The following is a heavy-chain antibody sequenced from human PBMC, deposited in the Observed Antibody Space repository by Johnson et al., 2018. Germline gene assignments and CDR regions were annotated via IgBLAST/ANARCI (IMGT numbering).Heavy chain of an antibody. CDR1: GGSFSNYA. CDR2: ITPMFGTS. CDR3: VTPYKEWAFGF. V-gene: IGHV1-69*12. J-gene: IGHJ3*01. D-gene: IGHD3-3*01. Sequence: QVQLVQSGAEVKKPGSSVKVSCKASGGSFSNYAINWVRQAPGQGLEWMGRITPMFGTSNYAQKFQGRVTITADESTSTAYMELSSLRSEDTAVYYCVTPYKEWAFGFWGQGTMVTVSS.